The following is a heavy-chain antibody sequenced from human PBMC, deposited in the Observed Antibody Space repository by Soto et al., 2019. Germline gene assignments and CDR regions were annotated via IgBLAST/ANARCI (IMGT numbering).Heavy chain of an antibody. CDR1: GFTFSAYW. CDR2: IRGDGSST. D-gene: IGHD6-13*01. Sequence: EVQLVESGGGLVKRGGSRRPSFAPSGFTFSAYWLHGFAQVPGKGLVWVSRIRGDGSSTSHADSVKGRLTISRDNAKDTLYLQMNSLTVEDTAIYYCARVAVAAPRSWYFDLWGRGTLVTVSS. CDR3: ARVAVAAPRSWYFDL. V-gene: IGHV3-74*01. J-gene: IGHJ2*01.